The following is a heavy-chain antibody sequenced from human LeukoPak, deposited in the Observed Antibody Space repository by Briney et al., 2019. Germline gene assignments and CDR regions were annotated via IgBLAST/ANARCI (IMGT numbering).Heavy chain of an antibody. CDR3: ARKFTD. V-gene: IGHV4-59*08. Sequence: SETLSLTCTVSGGSISSDYWSWIRQPPGKGLEWIGYIYYSGSTNYNPSLKSRVTISVDTSKNQFSLKLSSVTAADTAVYYCARKFTDWGQGTLVTVSS. D-gene: IGHD4-11*01. CDR2: IYYSGST. CDR1: GGSISSDY. J-gene: IGHJ4*02.